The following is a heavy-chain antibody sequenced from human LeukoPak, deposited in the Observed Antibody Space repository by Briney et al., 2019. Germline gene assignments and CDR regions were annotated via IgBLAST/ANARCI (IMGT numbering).Heavy chain of an antibody. D-gene: IGHD3-22*01. Sequence: PSETLSLTCTVSGYSISSGYYWGWIRQPPGKGLEWIGSIYHSGSTYYNPSLKSRVTISVDTSKDQFSLKLSSVTAADTAVYYCARALTYYYDSSGYYTGLYFDYWGQGTLVTVSS. CDR2: IYHSGST. CDR3: ARALTYYYDSSGYYTGLYFDY. J-gene: IGHJ4*02. V-gene: IGHV4-38-2*02. CDR1: GYSISSGYY.